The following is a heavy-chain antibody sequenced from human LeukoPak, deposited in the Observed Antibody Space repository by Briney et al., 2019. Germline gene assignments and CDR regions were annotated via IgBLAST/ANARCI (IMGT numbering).Heavy chain of an antibody. Sequence: ASVKVSCKASGYTFTGYYMHWVRQAPGQGLEWMGWINPNSGGTNYAQKFQGRVTMTRDTSISTAYMELSSLRSEDTAVYYCAGDHFGQGPQYFQHWGQGTLVTVSS. V-gene: IGHV1-2*02. J-gene: IGHJ1*01. CDR1: GYTFTGYY. CDR3: AGDHFGQGPQYFQH. CDR2: INPNSGGT. D-gene: IGHD3/OR15-3a*01.